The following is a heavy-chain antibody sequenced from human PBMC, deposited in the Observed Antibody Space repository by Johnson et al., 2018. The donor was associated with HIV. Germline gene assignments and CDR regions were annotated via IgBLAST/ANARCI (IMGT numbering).Heavy chain of an antibody. D-gene: IGHD6-19*01. CDR1: GITVSSNY. CDR2: IFTVGDV. V-gene: IGHV3-66*04. CDR3: ARHKAVADAFDI. Sequence: VQLVESGGGLVQPGGSLRLSCAASGITVSSNYMSWVRQAPGKGLEWVSVIFTVGDVYYADSVKGRFTISRDNSKNTLYLQMNSLRAEDTAVYYCARHKAVADAFDIWGQGTMVTVSS. J-gene: IGHJ3*02.